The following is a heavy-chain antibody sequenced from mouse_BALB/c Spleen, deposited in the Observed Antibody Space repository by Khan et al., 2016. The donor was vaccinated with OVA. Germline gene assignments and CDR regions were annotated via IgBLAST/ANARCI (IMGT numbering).Heavy chain of an antibody. CDR3: PLPPWFAY. J-gene: IGHJ3*01. CDR2: IRLKSNNYAT. V-gene: IGHV6-6*02. Sequence: EVQLQESGGGLVQPGGSMKLSCVASGFTFSNYWMNWVRQSPEKGLEWVAEIRLKSNNYATHYAESVKGRFTISRDDYKSSVYLQINNLRAEDTGIYYCPLPPWFAYWGQGTLVTVSA. CDR1: GFTFSNYW.